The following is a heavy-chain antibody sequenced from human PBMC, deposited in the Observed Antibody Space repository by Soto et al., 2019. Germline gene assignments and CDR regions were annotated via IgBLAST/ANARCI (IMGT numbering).Heavy chain of an antibody. V-gene: IGHV5-10-1*01. Sequence: PGESLKISCKGSGYSFTSYWISWVRQMPGKGLEWMGRIDPSDSYTNYSPSFQGHVTISADKSISTAYLQWSSLKASDTAMYYCARRRVTTFPQRVGMGYYGMDVWGQGTTVTVSS. CDR3: ARRRVTTFPQRVGMGYYGMDV. CDR1: GYSFTSYW. D-gene: IGHD4-17*01. CDR2: IDPSDSYT. J-gene: IGHJ6*02.